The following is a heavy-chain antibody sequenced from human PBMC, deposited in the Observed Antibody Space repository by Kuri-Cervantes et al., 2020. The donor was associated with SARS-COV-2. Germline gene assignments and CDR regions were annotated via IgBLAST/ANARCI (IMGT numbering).Heavy chain of an antibody. V-gene: IGHV3-30-3*01. CDR2: ISYDGSNK. D-gene: IGHD3-3*01. CDR3: ARDDFWSGYYADY. Sequence: GESLKISCAASGFTFSSYAMHWVRQAPGKGLEWVAVISYDGSNKYYADSVKGRFTISRDNAKNSLYLQMNSLRAEDTAVYYRARDDFWSGYYADYWGQGTLVTVSS. J-gene: IGHJ4*02. CDR1: GFTFSSYA.